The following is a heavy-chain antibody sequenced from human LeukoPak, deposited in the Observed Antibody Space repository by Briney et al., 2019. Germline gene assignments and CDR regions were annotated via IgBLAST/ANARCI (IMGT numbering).Heavy chain of an antibody. CDR3: ARDHHNHVYFDY. V-gene: IGHV3-66*01. CDR1: GFTVSSNY. Sequence: GGSLRLSCAASGFTVSSNYMSWVRQAPGKGLEWVSVIYSGGSTYYADSVKGRFTISRDNSKNTLYLQMNSLRAEDTAVYYCARDHHNHVYFDYWGQGTLVTVSS. D-gene: IGHD1-14*01. CDR2: IYSGGST. J-gene: IGHJ4*02.